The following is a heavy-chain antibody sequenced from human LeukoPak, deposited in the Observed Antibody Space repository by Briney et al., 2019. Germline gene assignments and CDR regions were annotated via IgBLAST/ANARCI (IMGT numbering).Heavy chain of an antibody. V-gene: IGHV4-31*03. J-gene: IGHJ4*02. D-gene: IGHD3-22*01. Sequence: SETLSLTCTVSGGSISSGGYYWSWIRQHPGTSLEGFGYIYYSGSTYYNPSLKSRVTISVDTSKNQFSLKLSSVTAADTAVYYCARAPYYYDSTGYYRRNYYFDYWGQGTLVTVSS. CDR3: ARAPYYYDSTGYYRRNYYFDY. CDR2: IYYSGST. CDR1: GGSISSGGYY.